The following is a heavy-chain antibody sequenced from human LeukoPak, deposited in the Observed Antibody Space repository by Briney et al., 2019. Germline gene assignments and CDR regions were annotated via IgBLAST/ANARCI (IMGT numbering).Heavy chain of an antibody. CDR3: ARVHDPHEYYYYYYYMDL. V-gene: IGHV4-59*01. CDR2: IYYSGST. CDR1: GGSISSYY. D-gene: IGHD3-16*01. Sequence: SETLSLTCTVSGGSISSYYWSWIRQPPGKGLEWIGYIYYSGSTNYNPSLKSRVTISVDTSKNQFSLKLSSVTAADTAVYYCARVHDPHEYYYYYYYMDLWGKGTTVTVSS. J-gene: IGHJ6*03.